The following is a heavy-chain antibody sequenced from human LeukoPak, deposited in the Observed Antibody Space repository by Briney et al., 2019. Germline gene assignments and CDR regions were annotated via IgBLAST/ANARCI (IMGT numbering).Heavy chain of an antibody. CDR1: GFTLSSDW. J-gene: IGHJ4*02. V-gene: IGHV3-7*01. D-gene: IGHD2-2*02. CDR2: IKQDGSEK. Sequence: GGAPRISPAAPGFTLSSDWMSWGRPGPREGVGGGANIKQDGSEKYYVDSVKGRFTISRDNAKNSLYLQMNSLRAEDTAVYYCARARAYCSSTSCYTAYFDYWGQGTLVTVSS. CDR3: ARARAYCSSTSCYTAYFDY.